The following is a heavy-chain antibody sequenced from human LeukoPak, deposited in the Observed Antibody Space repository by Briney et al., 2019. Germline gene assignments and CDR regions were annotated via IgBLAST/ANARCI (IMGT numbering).Heavy chain of an antibody. J-gene: IGHJ3*02. CDR3: ARDFRAGTASDAFDI. D-gene: IGHD1/OR15-1a*01. Sequence: GGSLRLSCAASGLTFSNYGFHWVRQAPGKGLEWVAFIHYDGSDVYYSDSVKGRFTISRDNSKNTLSLQMNSLRFEDTAVYYCARDFRAGTASDAFDIWGQGTMVTVSS. CDR2: IHYDGSDV. V-gene: IGHV3-30*02. CDR1: GLTFSNYG.